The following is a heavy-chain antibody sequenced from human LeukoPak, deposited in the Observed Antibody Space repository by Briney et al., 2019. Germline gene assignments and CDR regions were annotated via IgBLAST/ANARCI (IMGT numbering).Heavy chain of an antibody. J-gene: IGHJ4*02. Sequence: ATVKVSCKASGYTFTSYGISWVRQAPGQGLEWMGWISAYNGNTNSDQKHQGRVTMTTDTSTSTAYMELRSRRSDDTVVYCGARERSGSYDEHFDYWGQGTLVTVSS. CDR3: ARERSGSYDEHFDY. CDR2: ISAYNGNT. D-gene: IGHD3-10*01. V-gene: IGHV1-18*01. CDR1: GYTFTSYG.